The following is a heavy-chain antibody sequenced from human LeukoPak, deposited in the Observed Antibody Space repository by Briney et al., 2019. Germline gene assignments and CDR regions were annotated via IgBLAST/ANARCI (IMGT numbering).Heavy chain of an antibody. Sequence: SETLSLTCTVSGGSINSSSYYWGWIRQPSGKGLEWIGYIYYTGTSYNPSLKSRVTISADTSKNQFSLKLISVTAADTAVYYCASRKLGNDYWGQGTLVTVSS. D-gene: IGHD7-27*01. CDR2: IYYTGT. CDR3: ASRKLGNDY. CDR1: GGSINSSSYY. V-gene: IGHV4-61*05. J-gene: IGHJ4*02.